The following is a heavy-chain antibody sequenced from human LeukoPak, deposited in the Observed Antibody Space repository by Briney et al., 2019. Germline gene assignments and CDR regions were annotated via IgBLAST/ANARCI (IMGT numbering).Heavy chain of an antibody. CDR3: ARAGLFLDATDLAPRWDYIDY. J-gene: IGHJ4*02. Sequence: PGGSLRLSCAASGFTFSSYEMNWVRQAPGKGLEWVSYISSSGSSIYYADSVKGRFTISRDNAKNSLYLQMNSLRAEDTAVYYCARAGLFLDATDLAPRWDYIDYWGQGTLVTVSS. V-gene: IGHV3-48*03. CDR2: ISSSGSSI. D-gene: IGHD3-16*01. CDR1: GFTFSSYE.